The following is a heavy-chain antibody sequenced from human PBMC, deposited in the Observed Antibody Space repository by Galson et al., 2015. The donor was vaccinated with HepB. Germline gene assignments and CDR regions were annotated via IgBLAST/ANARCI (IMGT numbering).Heavy chain of an antibody. V-gene: IGHV1-8*02. D-gene: IGHD1-1*01. J-gene: IGHJ6*04. CDR1: GYTFSSYA. CDR2: MSPNIGDT. CDR3: ARDDDLWTGWNGSKYYYYGMDV. Sequence: SVKVSCKASGYTFSSYAINWVRQAPGQGLEWMGGMSPNIGDTNYAQKFQGRLTMTRNTSINTAYMELSSLRSEDTAVYYCARDDDLWTGWNGSKYYYYGMDVWGKGTTVTVSS.